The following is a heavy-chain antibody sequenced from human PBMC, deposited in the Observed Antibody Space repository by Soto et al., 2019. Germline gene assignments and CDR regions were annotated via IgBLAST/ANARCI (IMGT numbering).Heavy chain of an antibody. J-gene: IGHJ6*02. CDR2: IYPGDSDT. CDR3: ARRRYVFNADYSYYYVMDV. CDR1: GYSFTSYW. D-gene: IGHD3-16*01. V-gene: IGHV5-51*01. Sequence: GESLKISCKGSGYSFTSYWIGWVRQMPGKGLEWMGIIYPGDSDTRYSPSFQGQVTISADKSISTAYLQWSSLKASDTAMYYCARRRYVFNADYSYYYVMDVWGQGTTVPVSS.